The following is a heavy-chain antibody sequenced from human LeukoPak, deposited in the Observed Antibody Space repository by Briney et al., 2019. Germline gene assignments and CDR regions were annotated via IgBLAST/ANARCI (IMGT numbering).Heavy chain of an antibody. CDR3: ARDLVAAGFDP. J-gene: IGHJ5*02. CDR1: GFTVSSNY. D-gene: IGHD2-15*01. V-gene: IGHV3-53*01. CDR2: IYSGGST. Sequence: PGGSLRLSCAASGFTVSSNYMSWVRQAPGKGLEWVSVIYSGGSTYYADSVKGRFTISRDNSKNTLYLQMNSLRAEDTAVYYCARDLVAAGFDPWGQGTLVTVSS.